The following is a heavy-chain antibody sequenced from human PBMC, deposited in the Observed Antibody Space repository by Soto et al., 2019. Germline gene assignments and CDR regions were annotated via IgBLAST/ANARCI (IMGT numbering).Heavy chain of an antibody. CDR1: GLIFSSYA. D-gene: IGHD3-3*01. Sequence: VGSLRLSCAASGLIFSSYAMSWVRQAPGKGLEWVSGISGNGVSTFYADSVKGRFTISRDNSKNTLYLQMNSLRAEDTAVYYCAKDGGYDSRYYFDYWGQGTLVTVSS. J-gene: IGHJ4*02. V-gene: IGHV3-23*01. CDR3: AKDGGYDSRYYFDY. CDR2: ISGNGVST.